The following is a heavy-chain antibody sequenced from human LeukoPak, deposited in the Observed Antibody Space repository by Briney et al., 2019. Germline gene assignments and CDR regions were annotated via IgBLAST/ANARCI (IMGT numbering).Heavy chain of an antibody. CDR1: GFTFSSYA. V-gene: IGHV3-23*01. CDR3: ARGDHSGSSGYYFDY. J-gene: IGHJ4*02. CDR2: ISGSGGST. Sequence: GGSLRLSCAASGFTFSSYAMSWVRQAPGKGLEWVSAISGSGGSTYYADSVKGRFTISRDNSKNTLYLQMNSLRAEDTAVYYCARGDHSGSSGYYFDYWGQGALVTVSS. D-gene: IGHD3-22*01.